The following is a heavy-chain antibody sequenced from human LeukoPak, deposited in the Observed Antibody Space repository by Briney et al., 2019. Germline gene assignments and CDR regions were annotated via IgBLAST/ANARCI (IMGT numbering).Heavy chain of an antibody. J-gene: IGHJ4*02. CDR2: ISGNGGST. Sequence: PGGSLRLSCATSQFNFNKFGMSWVRQAPGKGLEWVSSISGNGGSTQYADSVKGRFTISRDNAENSLYLQMNSLRAEDTAVYFCARVGVGYYHFDYWGQGTLVTVSS. V-gene: IGHV3-23*01. CDR1: QFNFNKFG. CDR3: ARVGVGYYHFDY. D-gene: IGHD3-3*01.